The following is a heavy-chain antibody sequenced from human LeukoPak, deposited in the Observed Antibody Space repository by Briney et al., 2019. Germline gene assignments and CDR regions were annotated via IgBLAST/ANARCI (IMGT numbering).Heavy chain of an antibody. J-gene: IGHJ4*02. Sequence: ASVKVSCKASGYTFTSYGISWVRQAPGQGLEWMGWISAYNGNTNYAQKLQGRVTMTTDTSTSTAYMELRSLRSDDTAVYYCARVSPPYDSSLGYFDYWGQGTLVTVSA. CDR1: GYTFTSYG. V-gene: IGHV1-18*01. CDR2: ISAYNGNT. CDR3: ARVSPPYDSSLGYFDY. D-gene: IGHD3-22*01.